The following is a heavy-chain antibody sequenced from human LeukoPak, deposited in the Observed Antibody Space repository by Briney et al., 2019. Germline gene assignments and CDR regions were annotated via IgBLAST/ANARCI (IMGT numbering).Heavy chain of an antibody. D-gene: IGHD3-10*01. J-gene: IGHJ5*02. CDR1: GGSFSGYY. CDR3: ASVLLWFGEWGNWFDP. Sequence: SETLSLTCAVYGGSFSGYYWSWIRQPPGKGLEWIGEINHSESTNYNPSLKSRVTISVDTSKNQFSLKLSSVTAADTAVYYCASVLLWFGEWGNWFDPWGQGTLVTVSS. V-gene: IGHV4-34*01. CDR2: INHSEST.